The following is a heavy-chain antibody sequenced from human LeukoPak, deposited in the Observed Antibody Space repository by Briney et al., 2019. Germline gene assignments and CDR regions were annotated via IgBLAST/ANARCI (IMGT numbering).Heavy chain of an antibody. CDR1: GGSFSGYY. D-gene: IGHD6-13*01. J-gene: IGHJ4*02. Sequence: SETLSLTCAVYGGSFSGYYWSWIRHPPGKGLECIGEINHSGSTNYNPSLKSRVTISVDTSKNQFTLKLSSVTAADTAVYYCARRGSRSWHFDYWGQGTLVTVSS. CDR3: ARRGSRSWHFDY. CDR2: INHSGST. V-gene: IGHV4-34*01.